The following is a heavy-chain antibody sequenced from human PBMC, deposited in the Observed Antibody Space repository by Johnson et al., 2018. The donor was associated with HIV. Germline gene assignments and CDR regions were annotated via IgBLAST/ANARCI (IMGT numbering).Heavy chain of an antibody. CDR3: AKESGWKCTGDCHRNGGDTFHF. J-gene: IGHJ3*01. CDR2: IWYDGSNK. Sequence: VQLVESGGGVVQPGRSLRLSCAASGFSFSRYGMHWVRQAPGKGLEWVAVIWYDGSNKYYADSVKGRFTISRDNSRNTLYLQMNSLTAEDTAVYHCAKESGWKCTGDCHRNGGDTFHFWGQGTMVRVSS. V-gene: IGHV3-33*06. D-gene: IGHD2-8*02. CDR1: GFSFSRYG.